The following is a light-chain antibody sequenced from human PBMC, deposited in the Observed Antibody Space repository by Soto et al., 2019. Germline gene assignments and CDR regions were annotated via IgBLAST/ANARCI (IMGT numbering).Light chain of an antibody. J-gene: IGKJ4*01. V-gene: IGKV3-20*01. CDR2: GAS. CDR3: QQYGDSWLT. CDR1: QSVYSSY. Sequence: ETVLTQSPGTLSLSPGERATLSCKASQSVYSSYLAWYQQKPGQAPRLLIYGASIRATGIPDRFSGSRSGTDFTLTISRLDPEDFAVYYCQQYGDSWLTFGGGTKVDIK.